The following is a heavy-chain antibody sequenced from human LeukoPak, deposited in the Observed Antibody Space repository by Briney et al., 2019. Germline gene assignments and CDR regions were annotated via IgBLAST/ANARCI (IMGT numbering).Heavy chain of an antibody. Sequence: ASVKVSCKASGYTFTGYYMHWVRQAPGQGLEWMGWINPNSGGTNYAQKFQGRATMTRDTSISTAYMELSRLRSDDTAVYYCARDRRGTGNSFDYWGQGTLVTVSS. V-gene: IGHV1-2*02. J-gene: IGHJ4*02. CDR1: GYTFTGYY. D-gene: IGHD2-8*02. CDR3: ARDRRGTGNSFDY. CDR2: INPNSGGT.